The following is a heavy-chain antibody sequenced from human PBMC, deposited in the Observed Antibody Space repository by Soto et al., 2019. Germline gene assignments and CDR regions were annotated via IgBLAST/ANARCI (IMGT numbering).Heavy chain of an antibody. Sequence: QVELVQSGPEVKRPGASVKVSCKASGYTFITSGINWVRQTPGQGLQWVGWISPANGDKKYAQKFKGRVTLTSETSTDTVYMELTNLRSDDTAVYFCARGPYFENTHRQWWYFDYWGRGTPVTVSS. J-gene: IGHJ2*01. CDR1: GYTFITSG. D-gene: IGHD6-19*01. CDR3: ARGPYFENTHRQWWYFDY. CDR2: ISPANGDK. V-gene: IGHV1-18*01.